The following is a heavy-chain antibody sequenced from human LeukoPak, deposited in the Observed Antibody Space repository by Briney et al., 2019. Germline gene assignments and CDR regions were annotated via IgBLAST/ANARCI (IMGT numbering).Heavy chain of an antibody. CDR1: GFTFGDHS. J-gene: IGHJ4*02. CDR2: IRGSGGSS. D-gene: IGHD3-22*01. Sequence: GGSLRLSCAASGFTFGDHSMSWVRQAPGKGVEWVSGIRGSGGSSYYADSVKGRFTISRDNSKNTLYLQMNSLRAEDTAVYYCAKDNYYDSSGEIPNFDYWGQGTLVTVSS. CDR3: AKDNYYDSSGEIPNFDY. V-gene: IGHV3-23*01.